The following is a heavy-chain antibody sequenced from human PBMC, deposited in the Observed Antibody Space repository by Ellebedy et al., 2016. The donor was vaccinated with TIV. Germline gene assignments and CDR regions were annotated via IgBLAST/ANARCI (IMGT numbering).Heavy chain of an antibody. Sequence: GGSLRLSCATSGFSFSSHALHWVRQLPRKGLEWVAVISYDVKQTYYAGSVKGRFAISKDYSNNTLYLQMNGLRPEDTGIYYCATRSSATWSRFDYWGQGTLVVVSP. V-gene: IGHV3-30*09. CDR3: ATRSSATWSRFDY. D-gene: IGHD2-15*01. CDR2: ISYDVKQT. J-gene: IGHJ4*02. CDR1: GFSFSSHA.